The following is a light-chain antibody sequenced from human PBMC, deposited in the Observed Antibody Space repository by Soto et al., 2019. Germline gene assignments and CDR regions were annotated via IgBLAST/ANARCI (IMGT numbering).Light chain of an antibody. J-gene: IGKJ4*01. Sequence: EIVMTQSPATLSVSRGERATLSCRASQSFSINLAWYQQKPGQAPRLLIYGASTRATGIPARFSGSGSGTEFTLTISSLQSEDFAVYYCQQYNSWPPTFGGGTKVEIK. CDR1: QSFSIN. CDR2: GAS. V-gene: IGKV3-15*01. CDR3: QQYNSWPPT.